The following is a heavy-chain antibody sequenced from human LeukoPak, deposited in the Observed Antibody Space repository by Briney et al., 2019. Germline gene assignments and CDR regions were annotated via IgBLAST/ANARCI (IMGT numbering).Heavy chain of an antibody. CDR2: ISRSGTMI. CDR1: GITFSDYY. CDR3: ARVGGHGVPTRETASRYMDV. V-gene: IGHV3-11*01. J-gene: IGHJ6*03. D-gene: IGHD2-8*01. Sequence: GGSLRLSCAASGITFSDYYVSWIRRAPGKGLEWGSYISRSGTMIYDAASMKGRFTISRENAKKSIYLQMNSLRAEDTAVYYCARVGGHGVPTRETASRYMDVWGKGTSVTVSS.